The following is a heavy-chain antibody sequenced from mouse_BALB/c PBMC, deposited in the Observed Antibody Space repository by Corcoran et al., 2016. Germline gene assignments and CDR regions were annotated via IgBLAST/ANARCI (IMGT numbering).Heavy chain of an antibody. CDR3: ATMVTMDY. CDR2: INTYTGET. Sequence: QIQLVQSGPELKKPVETVKISCKASGYTFTNYGMNWVKQAPGKGLKWMGWINTYTGETTYADDFKGRFAFSLETSASTAYLTINNLKNEDTATYFCATMVTMDYWGQGTSVTVSS. CDR1: GYTFTNYG. J-gene: IGHJ4*01. V-gene: IGHV9-3-1*01. D-gene: IGHD2-2*01.